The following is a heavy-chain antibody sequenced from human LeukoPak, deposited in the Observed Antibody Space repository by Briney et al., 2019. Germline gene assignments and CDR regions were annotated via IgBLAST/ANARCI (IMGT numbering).Heavy chain of an antibody. Sequence: GGSLRLSCAASGFTFSSYSMMWVRQAPGKGLEWVSYISSSSTTIHYADSVKGRFTISRDNAKNSVYLQMNSLRAEDTAVYYCARDFSSGSYYGDYYFDYWGQGTLVTVSS. D-gene: IGHD1-26*01. V-gene: IGHV3-48*01. CDR2: ISSSSTTI. CDR3: ARDFSSGSYYGDYYFDY. J-gene: IGHJ4*02. CDR1: GFTFSSYS.